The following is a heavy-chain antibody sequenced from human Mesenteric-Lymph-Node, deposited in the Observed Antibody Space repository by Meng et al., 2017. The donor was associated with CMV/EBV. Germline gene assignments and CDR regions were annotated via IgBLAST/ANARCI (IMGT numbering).Heavy chain of an antibody. Sequence: QVQLVQSGAEVKEPGASVRVPCKASGYTFIDYYINWVRQAPGQGLEWMGRINPKTGGRSYAQNFQGRVTMTRDTSINTAYMEVNRLNSDDTAMYYCARDRDTDWYSPFDYWGPGTLVTVSS. CDR1: GYTFIDYY. J-gene: IGHJ4*02. V-gene: IGHV1-2*06. CDR3: ARDRDTDWYSPFDY. D-gene: IGHD3-9*01. CDR2: INPKTGGR.